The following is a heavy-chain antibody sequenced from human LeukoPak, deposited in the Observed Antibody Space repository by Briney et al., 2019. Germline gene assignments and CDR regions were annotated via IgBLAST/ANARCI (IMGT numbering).Heavy chain of an antibody. CDR1: GGSISSGGYY. D-gene: IGHD1-26*01. J-gene: IGHJ2*01. CDR2: IYYSGST. V-gene: IGHV4-39*07. CDR3: ARDPELPGVDYWYFDL. Sequence: PSQTLPLTCTVSGGSISSGGYYWGWIRQPPGKGLEWIGSIYYSGSTYYNPTLKSRVTLSVDTSKNQFSLKLSSVTAADTAVYYCARDPELPGVDYWYFDLWGRGTLVTVSS.